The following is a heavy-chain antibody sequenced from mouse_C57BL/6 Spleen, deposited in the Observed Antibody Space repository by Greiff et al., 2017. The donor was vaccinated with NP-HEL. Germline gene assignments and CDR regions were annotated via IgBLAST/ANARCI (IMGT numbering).Heavy chain of an antibody. Sequence: VQLVESGPELVKPGASVKLSCKASGYTFTSYDINWVKQRPGQGLEWIGWIYPRDGSTKYNEKFKGKATLTVDTSSSTAYMELHSLTSEDSAVYFCARGEYFDVWGTGTTVTVSS. V-gene: IGHV1-85*01. J-gene: IGHJ1*03. CDR2: IYPRDGST. CDR1: GYTFTSYD. CDR3: ARGEYFDV.